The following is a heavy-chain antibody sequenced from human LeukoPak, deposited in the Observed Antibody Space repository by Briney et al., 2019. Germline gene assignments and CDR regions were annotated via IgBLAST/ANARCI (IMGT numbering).Heavy chain of an antibody. Sequence: ASVKVSCKASGYTFTGYYMHWVRQAPGQGLEWMGWINPNSGGTNYAQKFQGWVTMTRDTSISTAYMELSRLRSDDTAVYYYARAPGYSYGSSFDYWGQGTLVTVSS. D-gene: IGHD5-18*01. CDR2: INPNSGGT. CDR1: GYTFTGYY. V-gene: IGHV1-2*04. CDR3: ARAPGYSYGSSFDY. J-gene: IGHJ4*02.